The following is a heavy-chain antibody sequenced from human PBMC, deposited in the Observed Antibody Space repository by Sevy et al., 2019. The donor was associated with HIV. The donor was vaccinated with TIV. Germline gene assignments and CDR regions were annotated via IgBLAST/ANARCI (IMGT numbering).Heavy chain of an antibody. V-gene: IGHV3-21*01. D-gene: IGHD3-3*01. CDR2: ISSSSSYI. CDR1: GFTFSSYS. Sequence: GGSLRLSCAASGFTFSSYSMNWVRQAPGKGLEWVSSISSSSSYICYADSVKGRFTISRDNAKNSLYLQMNSLRAEDTAVHYCARGGWGFWSANGEYFQHWGQGTLVTVSS. CDR3: ARGGWGFWSANGEYFQH. J-gene: IGHJ1*01.